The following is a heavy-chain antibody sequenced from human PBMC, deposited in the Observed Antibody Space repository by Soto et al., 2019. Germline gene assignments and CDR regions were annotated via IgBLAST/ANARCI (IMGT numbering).Heavy chain of an antibody. CDR2: ISYDGSNK. D-gene: IGHD4-4*01. Sequence: QVQLVESGGGVVQPGRSLRLSCAASGFTFSSYAMHWVRQAPGKGLEWVAVISYDGSNKYYADSVKGRFTISRDNSKNTLYLQMNSLRAEDTAVYYCARDRTTVTSNDYYYGMDVWGQGTTVTVSS. CDR1: GFTFSSYA. CDR3: ARDRTTVTSNDYYYGMDV. V-gene: IGHV3-30-3*01. J-gene: IGHJ6*02.